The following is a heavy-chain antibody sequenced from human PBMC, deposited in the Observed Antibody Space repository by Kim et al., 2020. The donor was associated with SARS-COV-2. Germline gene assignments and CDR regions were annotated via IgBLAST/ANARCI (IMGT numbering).Heavy chain of an antibody. CDR3: ARGTRQWLVRGPYYYYMDA. J-gene: IGHJ6*03. V-gene: IGHV4-34*01. CDR2: INHSGST. D-gene: IGHD6-19*01. CDR1: GGSFSGYY. Sequence: SETLSLTCAVYGGSFSGYYWSWIRQPPGKGLEWIGEINHSGSTNYNPSLKSRVTISVDTSKNQFSLKLSSVTAADTAGYYCARGTRQWLVRGPYYYYMDAKGKGTTVTVSS.